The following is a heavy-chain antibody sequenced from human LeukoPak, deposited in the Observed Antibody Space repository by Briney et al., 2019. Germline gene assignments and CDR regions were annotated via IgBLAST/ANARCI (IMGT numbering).Heavy chain of an antibody. J-gene: IGHJ4*02. Sequence: GGSLRLSCAAPGFTFSSYAMSWVRQAPGKGLEWVSAISGSGGSTYYADSVKGRFTISRDNSKNTLYLQMNSLRAEDTAVYYCAKVSDSSGYTPIDYWGQGTLVTVSS. CDR1: GFTFSSYA. CDR2: ISGSGGST. V-gene: IGHV3-23*01. CDR3: AKVSDSSGYTPIDY. D-gene: IGHD3-22*01.